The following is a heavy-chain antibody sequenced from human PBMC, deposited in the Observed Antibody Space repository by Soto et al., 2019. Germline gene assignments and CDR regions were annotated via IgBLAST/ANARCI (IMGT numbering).Heavy chain of an antibody. CDR3: TRLTGYSSGWSDY. CDR2: IRSKANSYAT. Sequence: WGSLRLSCAASGFTFSGSAMHWVRQASGKGLEWVGRIRSKANSYATAYAASVKGRFTISRDDSKNTAYLQMNSLKTEDTAVYYCTRLTGYSSGWSDYWGQGTLVTVSS. D-gene: IGHD6-19*01. J-gene: IGHJ4*02. V-gene: IGHV3-73*01. CDR1: GFTFSGSA.